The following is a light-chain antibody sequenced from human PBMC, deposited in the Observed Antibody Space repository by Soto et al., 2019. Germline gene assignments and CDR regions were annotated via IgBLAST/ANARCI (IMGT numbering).Light chain of an antibody. CDR1: QSVNSNF. V-gene: IGKV3-20*01. CDR3: QQYGHSPRT. Sequence: EIVLTQSPGTLSLSPGERATLSCRASQSVNSNFLAWYQQKPGQAPRLLISGASNRATGIPDRFSGSGSGTDFTLTISRLEPEDFAVYYCQQYGHSPRTFGQGPKVELK. CDR2: GAS. J-gene: IGKJ1*01.